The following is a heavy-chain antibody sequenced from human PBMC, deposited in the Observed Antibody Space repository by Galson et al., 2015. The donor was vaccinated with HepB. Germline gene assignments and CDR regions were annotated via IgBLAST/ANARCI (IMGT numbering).Heavy chain of an antibody. CDR3: ATRYYGSWSYPNYYYGMDV. V-gene: IGHV3-21*01. CDR2: ISSSSYI. CDR1: GFTFSSYG. D-gene: IGHD3-10*01. Sequence: SLRLSCAASGFTFSSYGMHWVRQAPGKGLEWVSSISSSSYIYYADSVKGRFTISRDNAKNSLYLQMNSLRAEDTAVYYCATRYYGSWSYPNYYYGMDVWGQGTTVTVSS. J-gene: IGHJ6*02.